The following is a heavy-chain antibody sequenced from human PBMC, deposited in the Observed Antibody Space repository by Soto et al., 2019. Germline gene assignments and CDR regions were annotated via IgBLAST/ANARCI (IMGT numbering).Heavy chain of an antibody. CDR1: GFTFSNAW. V-gene: IGHV3-15*01. J-gene: IGHJ6*02. D-gene: IGHD2-15*01. Sequence: EVQLVESGGGLVKPGGSLRLSCAASGFTFSNAWMCWVRQAPGKGLEWVGRIKSKTDGGTTDYAAPVKGRFTISRDDSKNTLYLQMNSLKTEDTAVYYCTTGGYCSGGSCYPPYYYYYGMDVWGQGTTVTVSS. CDR3: TTGGYCSGGSCYPPYYYYYGMDV. CDR2: IKSKTDGGTT.